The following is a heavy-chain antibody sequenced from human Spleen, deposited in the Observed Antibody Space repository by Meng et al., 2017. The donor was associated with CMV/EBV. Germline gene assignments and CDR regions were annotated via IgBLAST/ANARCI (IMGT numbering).Heavy chain of an antibody. CDR3: ARVAAAGRGMDV. J-gene: IGHJ6*02. CDR1: GFTFSSHW. Sequence: ETLSLTCAASGFTFSSHWMTWVRQAPGKGLEWVANMNQDGSQKNYVDSVKGRFTISRDNAKNSLFLQMNSLRAEDTAVYYCARVAAAGRGMDVWGQGTTVTVSS. D-gene: IGHD6-13*01. CDR2: MNQDGSQK. V-gene: IGHV3-7*04.